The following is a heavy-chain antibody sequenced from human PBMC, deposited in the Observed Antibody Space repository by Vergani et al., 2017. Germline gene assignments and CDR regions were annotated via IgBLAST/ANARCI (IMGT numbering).Heavy chain of an antibody. D-gene: IGHD3-3*01. CDR2: INPSGGST. V-gene: IGHV1-46*01. CDR1: GYTFTSYY. Sequence: QVPLVQSGAEVKKPGASVKVSCKASGYTFTSYYMHWVRQAPGQGLEWMGIINPSGGSTSYAQKFQGRVTMTTDTSTSTAYMELRSLRSDDTAVYYCARDPGADLWNDFWSGYQRIHYYYGMDVWGQGTTVTVSS. CDR3: ARDPGADLWNDFWSGYQRIHYYYGMDV. J-gene: IGHJ6*02.